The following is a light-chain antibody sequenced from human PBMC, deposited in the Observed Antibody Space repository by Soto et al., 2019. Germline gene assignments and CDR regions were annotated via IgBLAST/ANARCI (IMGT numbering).Light chain of an antibody. Sequence: QSVLTQSSSASASLGSSVKLTCTLSSGHSSYIIAWHQQQPGKAPRYLMKLEGSGSYNKGSGVPDRFSGSSSGADLYLTSSHLQFEDEPDYSSETWDSNTHTVFGGGTKLTVL. V-gene: IGLV4-60*02. CDR3: ETWDSNTHTV. CDR2: LEGSGSY. J-gene: IGLJ3*02. CDR1: SGHSSYI.